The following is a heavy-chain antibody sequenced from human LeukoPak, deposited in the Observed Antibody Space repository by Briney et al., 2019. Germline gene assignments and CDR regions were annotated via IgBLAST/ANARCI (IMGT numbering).Heavy chain of an antibody. Sequence: ASVKVSCKGSVYTFTDYYMHWVRQAPGQGLEWMGWVNPNSGGTNYAQKFQGRVTMTRDKSISTAYMELYSLRSEDTAVYYCARGGAKRGAAAFFWFDPWGQGTLVTVSS. J-gene: IGHJ5*02. CDR1: VYTFTDYY. V-gene: IGHV1-2*02. D-gene: IGHD6-13*01. CDR3: ARGGAKRGAAAFFWFDP. CDR2: VNPNSGGT.